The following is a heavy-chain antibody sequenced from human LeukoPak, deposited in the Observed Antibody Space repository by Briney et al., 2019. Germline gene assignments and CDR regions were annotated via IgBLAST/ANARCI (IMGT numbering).Heavy chain of an antibody. Sequence: ASVKVSCKASGYTFTSYDINWVRQATGQRLEWMGWMNPNSGNTGYAQKFQGRVTMTRNTSISTAYMELSSLRSEDTAVYYCARGRILYSTPRLFDPWGQGTLVTVSS. CDR3: ARGRILYSTPRLFDP. CDR2: MNPNSGNT. CDR1: GYTFTSYD. V-gene: IGHV1-8*01. J-gene: IGHJ5*02. D-gene: IGHD2-8*01.